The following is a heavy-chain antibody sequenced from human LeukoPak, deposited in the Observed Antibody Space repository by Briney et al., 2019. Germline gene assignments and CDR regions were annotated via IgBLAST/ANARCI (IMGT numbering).Heavy chain of an antibody. CDR3: ARVRRGTALSFDY. CDR1: GGSISIYY. CDR2: TYNSGST. V-gene: IGHV4-59*01. J-gene: IGHJ4*02. Sequence: AETLSLTCTVSGGSISIYYWSWIRQPPGKGLEWIGYTYNSGSTNYNPSLKSRVTISVDTSKNQFSLKLSSVTAADTAVYYCARVRRGTALSFDYWGQGTLVTVSS. D-gene: IGHD1-1*01.